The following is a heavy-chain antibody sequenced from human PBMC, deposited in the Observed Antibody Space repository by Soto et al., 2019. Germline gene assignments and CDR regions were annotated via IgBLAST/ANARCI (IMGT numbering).Heavy chain of an antibody. CDR3: ARLQSGDFLFDY. Sequence: ASVKVSCKTSGDTFTSYGFRWVRQAPGQGLEWMGWISAYNGNTNYAQKLQGRVTKTTDTSTSTAYMELRSLRSDDTAVYYCARLQSGDFLFDYWGQGTLVTVSS. V-gene: IGHV1-18*01. CDR2: ISAYNGNT. J-gene: IGHJ4*02. D-gene: IGHD2-21*01. CDR1: GDTFTSYG.